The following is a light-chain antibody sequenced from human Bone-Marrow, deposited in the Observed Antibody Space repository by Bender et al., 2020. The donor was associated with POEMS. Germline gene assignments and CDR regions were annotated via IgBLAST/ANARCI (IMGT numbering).Light chain of an antibody. J-gene: IGLJ2*01. CDR1: ALPKRS. Sequence: SNELTQPPSVSVSPGQTARITCSGDALPKRSAYWCQQKPGQAPVLVIYKDTERPSGIPERFSGSSSGTTVTLTITGVQAEDAADYYCQSADSSGTFVVFGGGTKLTVL. CDR2: KDT. CDR3: QSADSSGTFVV. V-gene: IGLV3-25*03.